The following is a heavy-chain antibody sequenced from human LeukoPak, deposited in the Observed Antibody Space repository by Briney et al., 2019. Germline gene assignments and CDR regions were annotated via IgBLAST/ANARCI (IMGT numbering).Heavy chain of an antibody. J-gene: IGHJ6*02. CDR2: ISGSGGST. Sequence: PGGSLRLSCAASGFTFSSYAMSWVRQAPGKGLEWVSAISGSGGSTYYADSVKGRFTISRDNSKNTLYLQMNSLRAEDTAVYYCAKGVREASIFGVVQNYYYGMDVWGQRTTVTVSS. CDR3: AKGVREASIFGVVQNYYYGMDV. D-gene: IGHD3-3*01. CDR1: GFTFSSYA. V-gene: IGHV3-23*01.